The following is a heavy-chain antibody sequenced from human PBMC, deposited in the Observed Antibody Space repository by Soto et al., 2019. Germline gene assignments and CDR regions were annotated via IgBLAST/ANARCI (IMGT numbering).Heavy chain of an antibody. J-gene: IGHJ4*02. Sequence: QVQLQQWGAGLLKPSETLSLTCAVYGGSFSGYYWSWIRQPPGKGLEWIGEINHSGSTNYNPSLKRRVTISVDTSKNQCSLKLSSVTAADTAVYYCARGHRSSCWYRFRYFDYWGQGTLVTVSS. CDR2: INHSGST. V-gene: IGHV4-34*01. CDR3: ARGHRSSCWYRFRYFDY. D-gene: IGHD6-19*01. CDR1: GGSFSGYY.